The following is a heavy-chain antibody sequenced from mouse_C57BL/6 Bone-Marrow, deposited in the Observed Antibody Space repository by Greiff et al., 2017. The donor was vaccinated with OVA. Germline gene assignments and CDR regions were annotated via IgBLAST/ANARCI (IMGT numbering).Heavy chain of an antibody. CDR1: GYAFTNYL. Sequence: QVQLKESGAELVRPGTSVKVSCKASGYAFTNYLIEWVKQRPGQGLEWIGVINPGSGGTNYNEKFKGKATLTADKSSSTAYMQLSSLTSEDSAVYFCAAGYSNYWYFDVWGTGTTVTVSS. V-gene: IGHV1-54*01. D-gene: IGHD2-5*01. CDR2: INPGSGGT. CDR3: AAGYSNYWYFDV. J-gene: IGHJ1*03.